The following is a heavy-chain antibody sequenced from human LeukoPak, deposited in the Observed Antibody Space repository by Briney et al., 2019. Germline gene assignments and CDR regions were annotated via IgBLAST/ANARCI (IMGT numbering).Heavy chain of an antibody. CDR2: INPNSGGT. J-gene: IGHJ4*02. Sequence: ASVKVSCKASGYTFTGYYMHWVRHAPGQGLEWMGWINPNSGGTNYAQKFQGRVTMTRDTSISTAYMELSRLRSDDTAVYYCARDGTYYYGSGSYGGADYWGQGTLVTVSS. CDR3: ARDGTYYYGSGSYGGADY. D-gene: IGHD3-10*01. CDR1: GYTFTGYY. V-gene: IGHV1-2*02.